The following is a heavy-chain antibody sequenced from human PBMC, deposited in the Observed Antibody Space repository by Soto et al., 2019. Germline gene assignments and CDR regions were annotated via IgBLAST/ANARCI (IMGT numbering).Heavy chain of an antibody. V-gene: IGHV3-7*01. Sequence: EVHLVESGGGLVQPGGSLRLSCAASEFIFSTYWMSWVRQAPGKGLEWVATIKQEGSGTYYVDSVEGRFTISRDNAKNSLHLQMNSLRVEDTAVYYCARQGRGRFSWYFDLWGRGTLVTVSS. D-gene: IGHD3-3*01. CDR1: EFIFSTYW. J-gene: IGHJ2*01. CDR3: ARQGRGRFSWYFDL. CDR2: IKQEGSGT.